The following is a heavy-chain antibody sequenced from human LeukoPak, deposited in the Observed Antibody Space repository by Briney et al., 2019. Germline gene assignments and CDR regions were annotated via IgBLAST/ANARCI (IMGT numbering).Heavy chain of an antibody. CDR2: IYYNGYT. CDR1: GGSISSSRSS. CDR3: SREGYSCPNWFDT. J-gene: IGHJ5*02. V-gene: IGHV4-39*07. Sequence: SPSETLSLTCSVSGGSISSSRSSWGWLRQTPGKGLEWVGSIYYNGYTYYNPSFKSRFSMSVDTAKNPLSLILTAVTAADTAVYYCSREGYSCPNWFDTWGQGTLVTVSS. D-gene: IGHD4-11*01.